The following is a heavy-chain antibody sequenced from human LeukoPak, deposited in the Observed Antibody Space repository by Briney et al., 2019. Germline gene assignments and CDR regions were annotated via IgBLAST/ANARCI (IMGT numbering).Heavy chain of an antibody. CDR3: ARTYYYDRSAVFGY. CDR1: GVTFSNDG. Sequence: GSLRLSCAASGVTFSNDGVDWVRQAPGKGLEWVSSISASSSYIWYADSVRGRFTISRDNAKISLYLQMDSLRVEDTAVYYCARTYYYDRSAVFGYWGQGTLVTVSS. V-gene: IGHV3-21*01. J-gene: IGHJ4*02. D-gene: IGHD3-22*01. CDR2: ISASSSYI.